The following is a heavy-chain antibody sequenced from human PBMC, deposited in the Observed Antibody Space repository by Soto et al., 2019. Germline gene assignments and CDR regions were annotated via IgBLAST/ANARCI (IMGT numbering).Heavy chain of an antibody. CDR3: TRGEQQWLEDYYYYYGMDV. V-gene: IGHV3-49*03. CDR2: IRSKAYGGTT. J-gene: IGHJ6*02. CDR1: GFTFGDYA. Sequence: GGSLRLSCTASGFTFGDYAMSWFRQAPGKGLEWVGFIRSKAYGGTTEYAASVKGRFTISRDDSKSIAYLQMNSLKTEDTAVYYCTRGEQQWLEDYYYYYGMDVWGQGTTVTVS. D-gene: IGHD6-19*01.